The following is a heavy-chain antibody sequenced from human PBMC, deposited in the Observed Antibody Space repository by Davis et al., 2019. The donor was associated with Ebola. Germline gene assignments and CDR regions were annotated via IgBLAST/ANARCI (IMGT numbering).Heavy chain of an antibody. D-gene: IGHD5-18*01. J-gene: IGHJ6*02. CDR2: ISWNSGSI. CDR1: GFTFDDYA. Sequence: SLKISCAASGFTFDDYAMHWVRQAPGKGLEWVSGISWNSGSIGYADSVKGRFTVSRDNAKNSLDLQMNSLRAEDTAMYYCTRARGGLGYEDVWGQGIAVTVSS. CDR3: TRARGGLGYEDV. V-gene: IGHV3-9*01.